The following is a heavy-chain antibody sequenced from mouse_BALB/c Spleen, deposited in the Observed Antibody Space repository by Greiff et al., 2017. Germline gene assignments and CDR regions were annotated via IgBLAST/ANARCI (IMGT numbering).Heavy chain of an antibody. CDR1: GFNIKDYY. V-gene: IGHV14-1*02. Sequence: VQLQQSGAELVRPGALVKLSCKASGFNIKDYYMHWVKQRPEQGLEWIGWIDPENGNTIYDPKFQGKASITADTSSNTAYLQLSSLTSEDTAVYYCARPFYYGNYEIAYWGQGTLGTVSA. D-gene: IGHD2-1*01. CDR2: IDPENGNT. J-gene: IGHJ3*01. CDR3: ARPFYYGNYEIAY.